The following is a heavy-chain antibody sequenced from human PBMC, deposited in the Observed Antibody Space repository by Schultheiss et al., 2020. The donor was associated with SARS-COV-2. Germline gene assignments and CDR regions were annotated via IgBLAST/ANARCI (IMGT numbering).Heavy chain of an antibody. Sequence: SLKISCAASGFTFDDYAMHWVRQAPGKGLEWVSGISWNSGSIGYADSVKGRFTISRDNAKNSLYLQMNSLRAEDTALYYCAKARCSSTSCYPPGMDVWGQGTTVTVSS. CDR3: AKARCSSTSCYPPGMDV. CDR1: GFTFDDYA. CDR2: ISWNSGSI. V-gene: IGHV3-9*01. J-gene: IGHJ6*02. D-gene: IGHD2-2*01.